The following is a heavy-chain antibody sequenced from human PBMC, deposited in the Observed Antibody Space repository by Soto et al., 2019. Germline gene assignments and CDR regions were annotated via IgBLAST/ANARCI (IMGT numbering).Heavy chain of an antibody. J-gene: IGHJ3*02. CDR1: GFTFSSYS. CDR2: ISSSSSYI. D-gene: IGHD6-19*01. CDR3: ARELAWLTNYAFDI. V-gene: IGHV3-21*01. Sequence: EVQLVESGGGLVKPGGSLRLSCAASGFTFSSYSMNWVRQAPGKGLEWVSSISSSSSYIYYADSVKGRFTISRDNAKNSLYLQRNSLRAADTAVYYCARELAWLTNYAFDIWGQGTMVTVSS.